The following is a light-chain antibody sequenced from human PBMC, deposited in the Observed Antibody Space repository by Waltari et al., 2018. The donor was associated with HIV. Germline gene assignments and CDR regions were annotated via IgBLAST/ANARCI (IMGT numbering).Light chain of an antibody. V-gene: IGLV3-1*01. Sequence: SGDKLGDTYASWYQQKPGQSPVLVIYQNSKRPSGIPERFSGSNSGDTATLTISGTQAVDEADYYCQAWDSSSAVVFGGGTKLTVL. CDR3: QAWDSSSAVV. J-gene: IGLJ2*01. CDR1: KLGDTY. CDR2: QNS.